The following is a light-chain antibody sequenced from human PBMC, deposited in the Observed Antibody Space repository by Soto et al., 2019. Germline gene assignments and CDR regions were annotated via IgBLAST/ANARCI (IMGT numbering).Light chain of an antibody. CDR2: DVT. V-gene: IGLV2-11*01. CDR1: SSDIGDYNY. J-gene: IGLJ1*01. Sequence: QSVLTQPRSVSGSPGQSVTISCTGTSSDIGDYNYVSWYQQHPGKAPKLVIYDVTKRPSGVPDRFSGSKSGNTASLTISGLQAEDEADYYCCSYAGSYTSYVFGTGTKVTVX. CDR3: CSYAGSYTSYV.